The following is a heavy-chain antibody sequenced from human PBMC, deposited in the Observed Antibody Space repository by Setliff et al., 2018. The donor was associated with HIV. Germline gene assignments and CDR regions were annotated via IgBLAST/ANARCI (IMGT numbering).Heavy chain of an antibody. D-gene: IGHD3-22*01. CDR3: AKDLVYYDSSGDLDY. Sequence: PGGSLRLSCAASGFTFSRYAMTWVRQAPGKGLEWVSAISGSGIGSYYPDSVKGRFTISRDNSKNTLFLQMNSLRAEDTAVYYCAKDLVYYDSSGDLDYWGQGTLVTVSS. CDR1: GFTFSRYA. J-gene: IGHJ4*02. V-gene: IGHV3-23*01. CDR2: ISGSGIGS.